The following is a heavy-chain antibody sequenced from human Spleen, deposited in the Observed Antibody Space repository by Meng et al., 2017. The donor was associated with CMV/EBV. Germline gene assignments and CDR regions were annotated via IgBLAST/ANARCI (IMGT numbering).Heavy chain of an antibody. J-gene: IGHJ6*02. CDR3: ARGPHSSSSYYNYGMDV. D-gene: IGHD6-6*01. CDR2: IKQDGDEM. V-gene: IGHV3-7*01. Sequence: GESLKTSCAASGFTFSSHWMSWVRQAPGKGLEWVANIKQDGDEMYYVDSVKGRFTISRDNAKNSLYLQMNSLRAEDTAVYYRARGPHSSSSYYNYGMDVWGQGTTVTVSS. CDR1: GFTFSSHW.